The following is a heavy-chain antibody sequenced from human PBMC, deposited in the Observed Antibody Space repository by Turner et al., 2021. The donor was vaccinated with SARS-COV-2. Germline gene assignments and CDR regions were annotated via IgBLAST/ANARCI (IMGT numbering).Heavy chain of an antibody. V-gene: IGHV3-53*04. CDR3: DRDLNYYGMDV. CDR2: IYSGRST. Sequence: EDRLQVSGGGSVLPGASLSLSCPASGLTARSDYMSWVRQAPGKGLEWVSVIYSGRSTYYADPVKSRFTISRHKSKNTLYLQMNSLRAEDTAVYYCDRDLNYYGMDVWGQGTTVTVSS. D-gene: IGHD3-9*01. CDR1: GLTARSDY. J-gene: IGHJ6*02.